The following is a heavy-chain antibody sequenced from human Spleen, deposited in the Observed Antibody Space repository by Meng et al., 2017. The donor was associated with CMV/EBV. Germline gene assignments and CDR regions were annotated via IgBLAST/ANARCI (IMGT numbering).Heavy chain of an antibody. D-gene: IGHD2-15*01. Sequence: TFSSYSMNWVRQAPGKGLEWVGRTRNKANSYTTEYAASVKGRFTISRDDSKNSLYLQMNSLKTEDTAVYYCARDHCSGGSCYSGYDYWGQGTLVTVSS. CDR3: ARDHCSGGSCYSGYDY. J-gene: IGHJ4*02. CDR2: TRNKANSYTT. V-gene: IGHV3-72*01. CDR1: TFSSYS.